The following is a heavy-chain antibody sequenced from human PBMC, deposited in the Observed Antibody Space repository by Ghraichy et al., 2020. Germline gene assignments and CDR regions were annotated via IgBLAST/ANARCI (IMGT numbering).Heavy chain of an antibody. Sequence: SQTLSLTCAVYGGSFSGYYWSWIRQPPGKGLEWIGEINHSGSTNYNPSLKSRVTISVDTSKNQFSLKLSSVTAADTAVYYCARTVVVPAYDAFDIWGQGTMVTVSS. CDR3: ARTVVVPAYDAFDI. J-gene: IGHJ3*02. D-gene: IGHD2-2*01. V-gene: IGHV4-34*01. CDR2: INHSGST. CDR1: GGSFSGYY.